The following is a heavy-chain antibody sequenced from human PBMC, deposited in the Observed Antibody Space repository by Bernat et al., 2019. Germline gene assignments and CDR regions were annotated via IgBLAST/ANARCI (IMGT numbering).Heavy chain of an antibody. CDR1: GGSISSSSYY. CDR3: ARREDDYVWGSYRSYAFDI. Sequence: QLQLQESGPGLVKPSETLSLTCTVSGGSISSSSYYWGWIRQPPGKGLEWIGSIYYSGSTYYNPSLKRRVTISVDTSKNQFSLKLSSVTAADTAVYYCARREDDYVWGSYRSYAFDIWGQGTMVTVSS. V-gene: IGHV4-39*01. J-gene: IGHJ3*02. CDR2: IYYSGST. D-gene: IGHD3-16*02.